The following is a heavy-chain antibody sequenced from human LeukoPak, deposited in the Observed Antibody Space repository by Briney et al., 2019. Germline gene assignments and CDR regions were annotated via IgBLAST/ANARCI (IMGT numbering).Heavy chain of an antibody. Sequence: QTGGSLRLSCAASGFTFSSYVMSWVRQAPGKGLEWVSAISGSGGSTSYADSVKGRFTISRDNAKNSLYLQMNSLRAEDTAVYYCARDGRVGATKAFDIWGQGTMVTVSS. D-gene: IGHD2-15*01. CDR2: ISGSGGST. CDR1: GFTFSSYV. V-gene: IGHV3-23*01. CDR3: ARDGRVGATKAFDI. J-gene: IGHJ3*02.